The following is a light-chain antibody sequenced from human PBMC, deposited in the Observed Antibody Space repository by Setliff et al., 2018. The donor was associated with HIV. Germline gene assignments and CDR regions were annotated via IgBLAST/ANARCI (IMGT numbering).Light chain of an antibody. Sequence: QSALTQPASVSGSPGQSITISCTGTRSDVGGYDYVSWYRHHPGKAPKLIIYNVNKRPSGVSNRLSGSKSGNTASLTISGLQAEDEADYYCTSYTTSSSPYVFGTGTKVTVL. CDR2: NVN. J-gene: IGLJ1*01. CDR1: RSDVGGYDY. CDR3: TSYTTSSSPYV. V-gene: IGLV2-14*03.